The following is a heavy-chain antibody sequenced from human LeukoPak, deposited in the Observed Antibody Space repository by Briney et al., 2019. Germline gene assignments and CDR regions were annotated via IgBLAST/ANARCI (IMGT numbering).Heavy chain of an antibody. CDR1: GFSLNTSGVG. J-gene: IGHJ4*02. D-gene: IGHD5-24*01. CDR3: AHSRRWLHNHLMGDFDY. CDR2: SYWDDDK. V-gene: IGHV2-5*02. Sequence: SGPTLVNPTQTLTLTCTFSGFSLNTSGVGVGWIRQPPGKALEWLALSYWDDDKRYSPSLKDRLTITKATSKHQVVLTMTNMDPVDTATYYCAHSRRWLHNHLMGDFDYWGQRTLVTVSS.